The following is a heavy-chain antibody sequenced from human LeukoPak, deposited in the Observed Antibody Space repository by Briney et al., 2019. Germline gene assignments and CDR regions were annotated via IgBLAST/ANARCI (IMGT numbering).Heavy chain of an antibody. V-gene: IGHV4-34*01. D-gene: IGHD4-17*01. CDR3: ASSSRDYGGYYFDY. CDR2: INHSGST. CDR1: GGSFSGYY. J-gene: IGHJ4*02. Sequence: SETLSLTCAVYGGSFSGYYWSWIRQPPGKGLEWIGEINHSGSTNYNPSLKSRVTISVDTSKNQFSLKLSSVTAADTAMYYCASSSRDYGGYYFDYWGQGTLVTVSS.